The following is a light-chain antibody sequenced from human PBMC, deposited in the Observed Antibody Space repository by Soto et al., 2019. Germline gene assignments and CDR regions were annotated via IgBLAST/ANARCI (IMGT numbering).Light chain of an antibody. CDR1: SSDFGCYNL. CDR3: CSYAGSSTFYVV. CDR2: EVS. V-gene: IGLV2-23*02. J-gene: IGLJ2*01. Sequence: QSALTQPASVSGSPGQSITIYCTGTSSDFGCYNLVSWYQQHPGKAPKLMIYEVSKRPSGVSNRFSGSKSGNTASLTISGLQAEDEADYYCCSYAGSSTFYVVFGGGTKLTVL.